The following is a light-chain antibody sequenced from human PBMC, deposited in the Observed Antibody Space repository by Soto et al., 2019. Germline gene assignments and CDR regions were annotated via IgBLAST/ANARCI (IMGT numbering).Light chain of an antibody. CDR2: YDS. V-gene: IGLV3-21*04. J-gene: IGLJ1*01. CDR1: NIGNKR. Sequence: SYELTQSPSVSVAPEKTATITCGGNNIGNKRVHWYRQKPGQAPVLLISYDSDRPSGIPERFSGSNSGNTATLTISRAEAGDEADYYCQVWDIMTDNYVFGSGTKLTVL. CDR3: QVWDIMTDNYV.